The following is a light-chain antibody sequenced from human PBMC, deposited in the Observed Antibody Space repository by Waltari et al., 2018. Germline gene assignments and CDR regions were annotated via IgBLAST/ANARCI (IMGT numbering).Light chain of an antibody. V-gene: IGKV3-15*01. CDR2: HAS. Sequence: TVVTQSPATLSVSPGERATLSCRTSQTIGFSLAWYQQKPGQAPRLLIYHASTSATGIPDRFSGSGSESDFTLTISSLQSEDVAVYYCQQYNNWPPGTFGQGTKVEI. J-gene: IGKJ1*01. CDR3: QQYNNWPPGT. CDR1: QTIGFS.